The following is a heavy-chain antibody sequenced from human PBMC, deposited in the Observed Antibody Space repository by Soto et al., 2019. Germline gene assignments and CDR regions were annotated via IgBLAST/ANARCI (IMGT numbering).Heavy chain of an antibody. J-gene: IGHJ4*02. CDR3: AGTRYSSSSRDY. Sequence: SETLSLTRTVSGGSISSSSYYWGWIRQPPGKGLEWIGSIYYSGSTYYNPSLKSRVTISVDTSKNQFSLKLSSVTAADTAVYYCAGTRYSSSSRDYWGQGTLVTVSS. CDR2: IYYSGST. CDR1: GGSISSSSYY. D-gene: IGHD6-13*01. V-gene: IGHV4-39*01.